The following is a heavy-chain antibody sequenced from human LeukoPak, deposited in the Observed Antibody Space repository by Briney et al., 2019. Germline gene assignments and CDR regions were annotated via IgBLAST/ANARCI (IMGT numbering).Heavy chain of an antibody. CDR3: ARDYSYDYGDYGAFDI. CDR1: GFTFSSYA. Sequence: GGSLRLSCAASGFTFSSYAMHWVRQAPGKGLEWVAVISYDGSNKYYADSVKGRFTISRDNSKNTLYLQMNSLRAEDTAVYYCARDYSYDYGDYGAFDIWGQGTMVTVPS. J-gene: IGHJ3*02. D-gene: IGHD4-17*01. CDR2: ISYDGSNK. V-gene: IGHV3-30*04.